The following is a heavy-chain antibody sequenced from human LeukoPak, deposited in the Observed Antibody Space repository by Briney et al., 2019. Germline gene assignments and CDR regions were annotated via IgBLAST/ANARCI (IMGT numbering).Heavy chain of an antibody. CDR1: GFTFSNAW. CDR2: IQHGGTT. Sequence: GGSLRLSCAASGFTFSNAWMSWVRQAPGKGLEWIGRIQHGGTTDYAAPVRGRFTISRGDSKATLYLQMNSLKTEDTAIYYCTTVTHFYLGGQGTLVTVSS. D-gene: IGHD2-15*01. J-gene: IGHJ4*02. CDR3: TTVTHFYL. V-gene: IGHV3-15*01.